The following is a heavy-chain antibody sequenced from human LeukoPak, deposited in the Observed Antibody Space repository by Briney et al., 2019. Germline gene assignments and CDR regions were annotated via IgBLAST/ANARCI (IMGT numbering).Heavy chain of an antibody. J-gene: IGHJ4*02. CDR1: GFTFTNYA. CDR3: AKCTTGNTHYPIDF. CDR2: ISASGATT. D-gene: IGHD4-17*01. Sequence: PGGSLRLSCAASGFTFTNYAMNWVRQAPGKGLEWVSAISASGATTYYADSVKVRFTIYRDNSDNTPYLQMSSLRDEDTDVYYCAKCTTGNTHYPIDFWGQGTLVTVSS. V-gene: IGHV3-23*01.